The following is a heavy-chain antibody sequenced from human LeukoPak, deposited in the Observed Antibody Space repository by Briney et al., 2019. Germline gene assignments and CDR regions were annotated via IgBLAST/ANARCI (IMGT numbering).Heavy chain of an antibody. Sequence: GGSLRRSCAASGFTFTNPAMGWVRQAPGKGLEWVSVVSGSGDSIYYGDSVKGRFTISRDNSKNTLYLQMSSLRAEDTALYYCAKTRGGNPRYYFDYWGHGTLVTVSS. CDR2: VSGSGDSI. D-gene: IGHD4-23*01. J-gene: IGHJ4*01. CDR1: GFTFTNPA. V-gene: IGHV3-23*01. CDR3: AKTRGGNPRYYFDY.